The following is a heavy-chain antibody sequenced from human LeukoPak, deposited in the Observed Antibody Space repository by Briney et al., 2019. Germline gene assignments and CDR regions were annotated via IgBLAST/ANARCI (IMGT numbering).Heavy chain of an antibody. D-gene: IGHD4-23*01. CDR2: ISYDGSNK. J-gene: IGHJ4*02. V-gene: IGHV3-30*18. CDR3: AKAPAAHGGLFDY. Sequence: PGRSLRLSCAASGFTFSSYGMHWVRQAPGKGLEWVAVISYDGSNKYYADSVKGRFTISRDNSKSTLYLQMNSLRAEDTAVYYCAKAPAAHGGLFDYWGQGTLVTVSS. CDR1: GFTFSSYG.